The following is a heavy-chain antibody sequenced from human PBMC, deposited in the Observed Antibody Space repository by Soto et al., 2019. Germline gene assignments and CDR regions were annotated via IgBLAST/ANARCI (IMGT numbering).Heavy chain of an antibody. CDR3: ARTDYGDYMGYYYGMDV. J-gene: IGHJ6*02. CDR1: GGSISSYY. D-gene: IGHD4-17*01. CDR2: IYYSGST. Sequence: PSETLSLTCTVPGGSISSYYWSWIRQSPGKGLEWIGYIYYSGSTNYNPSLKSRVTISVDTSKNQFSLKLSSVTAADTAVYYCARTDYGDYMGYYYGMDVWGQGTTVTVSS. V-gene: IGHV4-59*01.